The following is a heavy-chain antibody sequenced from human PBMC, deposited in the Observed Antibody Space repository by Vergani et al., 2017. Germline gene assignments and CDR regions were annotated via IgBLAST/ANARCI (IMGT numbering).Heavy chain of an antibody. CDR1: GGTFSSCA. Sequence: QVQLVQSGAEVKKPGSSVKVSCKASGGTFSSCAISWVRQAPGQGLEWMGGIIPIFGTANYAQKFQGRVTITADESTSTAYMELSSLRSEDTAVYYCARGIVVVAATPPYDSSGYYYYFDYWGQGTLVTVSS. J-gene: IGHJ4*02. CDR3: ARGIVVVAATPPYDSSGYYYYFDY. V-gene: IGHV1-69*12. CDR2: IIPIFGTA. D-gene: IGHD3-22*01.